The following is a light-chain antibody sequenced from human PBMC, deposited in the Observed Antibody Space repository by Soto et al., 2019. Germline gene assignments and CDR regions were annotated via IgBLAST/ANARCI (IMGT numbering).Light chain of an antibody. J-gene: IGKJ1*01. V-gene: IGKV3-15*01. CDR3: QQYNNWPRT. CDR1: QSISSL. CDR2: SAS. Sequence: EIVLTQSAAALSVSPGERATLSCRASQSISSLLAWYQQKPGQAPRLLIYSASTRATGIPARFSGSGSGTEFTLTISSLQSEDFALYYCQQYNNWPRTFGQGTKVDIK.